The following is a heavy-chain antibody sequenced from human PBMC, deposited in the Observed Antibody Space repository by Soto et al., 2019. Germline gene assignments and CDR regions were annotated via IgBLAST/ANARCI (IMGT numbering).Heavy chain of an antibody. CDR1: GFTFSSYS. Sequence: EVQLVESGGGLVKPGGSLRLSCAASGFTFSSYSMNWVRQAPGKGLEWVSSISSSSSYIYYADSVKGRFTISRDNAKNSLYLQMNSLRAEDTAVYYCARDPLSGYDSRDYWGQGTLVTVSS. V-gene: IGHV3-21*01. D-gene: IGHD5-12*01. J-gene: IGHJ4*02. CDR3: ARDPLSGYDSRDY. CDR2: ISSSSSYI.